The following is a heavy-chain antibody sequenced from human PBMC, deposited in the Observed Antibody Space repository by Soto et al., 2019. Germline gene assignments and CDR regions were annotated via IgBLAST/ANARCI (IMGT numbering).Heavy chain of an antibody. J-gene: IGHJ4*02. V-gene: IGHV4-31*03. Sequence: QLQLQESGSGLVRPSQTLSLTCTVSGGSISSGGYYWGWVRQHPGKGLEWIGYIYKTGSTYYNPSLKSRVTRSLDTSNNQFSLKLSSVTAADTAVYYCAGIVLVPAAMFDYWGQGTLVTVSS. CDR1: GGSISSGGYY. CDR2: IYKTGST. D-gene: IGHD2-2*01. CDR3: AGIVLVPAAMFDY.